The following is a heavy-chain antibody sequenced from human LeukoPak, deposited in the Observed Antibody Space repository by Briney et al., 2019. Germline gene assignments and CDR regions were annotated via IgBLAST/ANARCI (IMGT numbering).Heavy chain of an antibody. Sequence: PGRSLRLSCVASGFTFNIHGMHWVRQAPNKGLEWVAVISHDGNHQYYGGSVKGRFTVARDNSKNTLYLQMNSLTVEDTAVYFCARDDAPTGYIYDYWGQGTLVTVSS. V-gene: IGHV3-30*03. CDR3: ARDDAPTGYIYDY. J-gene: IGHJ4*02. D-gene: IGHD3-9*01. CDR1: GFTFNIHG. CDR2: ISHDGNHQ.